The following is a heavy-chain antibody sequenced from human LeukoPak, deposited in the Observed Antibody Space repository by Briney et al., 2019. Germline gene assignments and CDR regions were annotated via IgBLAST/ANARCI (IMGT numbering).Heavy chain of an antibody. J-gene: IGHJ3*02. CDR3: ARHMGSYYYGSSGYYHDAFDI. CDR1: GGSISSYY. CDR2: IYYSGST. V-gene: IGHV4-59*08. D-gene: IGHD3-22*01. Sequence: SETLSLTCTVSGGSISSYYWSWIRQPPGKGLEWIGYIYYSGSTNYNPSLKSRVTISVDTSKNQFSLKLSSVTAADTAVYYCARHMGSYYYGSSGYYHDAFDIWGQGTMVTVSS.